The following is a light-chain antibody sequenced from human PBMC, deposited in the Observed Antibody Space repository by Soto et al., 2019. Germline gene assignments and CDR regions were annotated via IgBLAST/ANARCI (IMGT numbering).Light chain of an antibody. CDR3: QQANSFPWT. V-gene: IGKV1-8*01. CDR2: GAS. Sequence: AIRMTQSPSSFSASTGDRVTITCRASQDITTSLAWYRQSPGKAPKFLIYGASTLQIGVPSRFSGGGSGTDFTLTITSLQSEDFATYYCQQANSFPWTFGQGTKVDIK. CDR1: QDITTS. J-gene: IGKJ1*01.